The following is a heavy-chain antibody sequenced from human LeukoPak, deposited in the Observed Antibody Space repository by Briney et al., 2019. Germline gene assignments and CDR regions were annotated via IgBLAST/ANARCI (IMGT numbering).Heavy chain of an antibody. CDR2: INHRGST. Sequence: PSETLSLTCAVYGGSFSDYYWTWIRQPPGKGLEWIGEINHRGSTLYNPSLKSRVTISVDTSKKQFSLKLSSVTAADTAVYYCATYSTGFDIWGQGTVVTVSS. CDR3: ATYSTGFDI. CDR1: GGSFSDYY. D-gene: IGHD6-19*01. J-gene: IGHJ3*02. V-gene: IGHV4-34*01.